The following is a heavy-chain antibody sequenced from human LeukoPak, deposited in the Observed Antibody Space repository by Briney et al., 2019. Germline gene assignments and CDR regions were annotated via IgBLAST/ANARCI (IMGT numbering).Heavy chain of an antibody. D-gene: IGHD2-8*01. Sequence: SETLSLTCAVYGVSFSGYYWSWIRQPPGKGLKWFGEINSSGRTNYNPSFKSRVTISVDTSKNQFSLKLSSVTAADTAVYYCARAPCTNGVCYRVYYYYYYMDVWGKGTTVTVSS. CDR3: ARAPCTNGVCYRVYYYYYYMDV. J-gene: IGHJ6*03. V-gene: IGHV4-34*01. CDR1: GVSFSGYY. CDR2: INSSGRT.